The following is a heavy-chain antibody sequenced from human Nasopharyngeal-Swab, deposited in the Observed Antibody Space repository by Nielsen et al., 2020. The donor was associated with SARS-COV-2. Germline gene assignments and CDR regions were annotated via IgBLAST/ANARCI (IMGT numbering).Heavy chain of an antibody. J-gene: IGHJ4*02. CDR3: ARGLYCSSTSCREIDY. CDR2: INPNSGGT. D-gene: IGHD2-2*01. Sequence: ASVKVSCKASGYTFTGYYMHWVRQAPGQGLEWMGWINPNSGGTNYAQKFQGWVTMTRDTSISTAYMELSRLRSDDTAVYYCARGLYCSSTSCREIDYRGQGTLVTVSS. CDR1: GYTFTGYY. V-gene: IGHV1-2*04.